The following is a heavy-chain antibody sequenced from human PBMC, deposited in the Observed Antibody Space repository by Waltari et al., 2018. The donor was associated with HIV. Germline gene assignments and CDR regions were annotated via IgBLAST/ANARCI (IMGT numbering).Heavy chain of an antibody. D-gene: IGHD3-22*01. V-gene: IGHV4-34*01. J-gene: IGHJ4*02. Sequence: QVQLQQWGAGLLTPSETLSLTCAVHGGSFSAYYWSWIRQPPGKGLEWIGEINHSGSTNYNPSLKSRVTISVDTSKNQFSLKLSSVTAADTAVYYCARELRYDSSGYYNWGQGTLVTVSS. CDR3: ARELRYDSSGYYN. CDR1: GGSFSAYY. CDR2: INHSGST.